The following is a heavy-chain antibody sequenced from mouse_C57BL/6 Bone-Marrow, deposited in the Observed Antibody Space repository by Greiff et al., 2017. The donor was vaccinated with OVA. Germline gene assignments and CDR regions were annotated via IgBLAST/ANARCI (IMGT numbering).Heavy chain of an antibody. J-gene: IGHJ2*01. CDR1: GYTFTSYW. D-gene: IGHD2-2*01. CDR2: IDPNSGGT. V-gene: IGHV1-72*01. CDR3: ARDSYGYDEGFFDY. Sequence: QVQLKQPGAELVKPGASVKLSCKASGYTFTSYWMHWVKQRPGRGLEWIGRIDPNSGGTKYNEKFKSKATLTVDKPSSTAYMQLSSLTSEDSAVYYCARDSYGYDEGFFDYWGQGTTLTVSS.